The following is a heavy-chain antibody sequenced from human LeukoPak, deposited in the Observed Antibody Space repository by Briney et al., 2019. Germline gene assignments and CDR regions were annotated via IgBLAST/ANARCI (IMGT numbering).Heavy chain of an antibody. CDR2: MNPNSGNT. J-gene: IGHJ6*03. V-gene: IGHV1-8*03. Sequence: ASVKVSCKVSGYTLTELSMHWVRQATGQGLEWMGWMNPNSGNTGYAQKFQGRVTITRNTSISTAYMELSSLRSEDTAVYYCARGAINFWSGYYPGEGYYHYMDLWGKGTTVTVSS. CDR1: GYTLTELS. D-gene: IGHD3-3*01. CDR3: ARGAINFWSGYYPGEGYYHYMDL.